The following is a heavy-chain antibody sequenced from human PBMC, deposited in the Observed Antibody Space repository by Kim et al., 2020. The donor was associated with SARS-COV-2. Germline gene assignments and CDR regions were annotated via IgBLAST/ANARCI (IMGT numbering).Heavy chain of an antibody. CDR2: ISYDGSNK. Sequence: GGSLRLSCAASGFTFSSYAMHWVRQAPGKGLEWVAVISYDGSNKYYADSVKGRFTISRDNSKNTLYLQMNSLRAEDTAVYYCARGNHGMDVWGQGTTVTV. J-gene: IGHJ6*02. V-gene: IGHV3-30*04. CDR1: GFTFSSYA. CDR3: ARGNHGMDV.